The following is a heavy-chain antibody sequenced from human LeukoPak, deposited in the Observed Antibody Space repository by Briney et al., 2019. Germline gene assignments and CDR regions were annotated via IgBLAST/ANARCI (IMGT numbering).Heavy chain of an antibody. CDR3: ARDPEDYFDY. CDR1: GFTYSSYS. CDR2: ISSSSYTI. Sequence: GGSLRLSCVASGFTYSSYSMNWVRQAPGKGLEWVSYISSSSYTIYYADSVKGRFTISRDNAQNSLYLQMNSLRAEDTAVYYCARDPEDYFDYWGQGTLVTVSS. V-gene: IGHV3-48*01. J-gene: IGHJ4*02.